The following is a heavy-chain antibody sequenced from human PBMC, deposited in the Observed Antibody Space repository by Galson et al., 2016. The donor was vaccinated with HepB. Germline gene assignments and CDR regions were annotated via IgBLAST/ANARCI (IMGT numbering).Heavy chain of an antibody. CDR2: IYPGDSDT. CDR1: GYSFTNYW. J-gene: IGHJ4*01. V-gene: IGHV5-51*01. CDR3: ARHGHSDANRFFDY. D-gene: IGHD1-26*01. Sequence: QSGAEVKKPGESLKISCKAFGYSFTNYWIDWVRQMPGKGLEWMGSIYPGDSDTRYSPSFQGQVTISANKSISTAYLQWSSPKASDLAIYYCARHGHSDANRFFDYWGQGTLVTVSS.